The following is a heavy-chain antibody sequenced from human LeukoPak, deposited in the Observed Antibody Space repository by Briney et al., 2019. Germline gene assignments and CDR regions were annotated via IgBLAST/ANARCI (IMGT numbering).Heavy chain of an antibody. CDR2: IYHTGST. CDR1: GYSISSGYY. CDR3: ARGYCSTTSCPYIWFDP. Sequence: SETLSLTCTVSGYSISSGYYWAWIRQPPGKGLEWIGNIYHTGSTNYKSPLKSRAAISLDTSKNQFSLKLNSVTAADTAVYYCARGYCSTTSCPYIWFDPWGQGTLVTVSS. V-gene: IGHV4-38-2*02. J-gene: IGHJ5*02. D-gene: IGHD2-2*01.